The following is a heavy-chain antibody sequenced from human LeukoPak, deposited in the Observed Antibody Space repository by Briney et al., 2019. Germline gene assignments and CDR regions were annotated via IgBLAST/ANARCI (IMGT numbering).Heavy chain of an antibody. V-gene: IGHV3-9*01. CDR1: GFSFDDYV. CDR2: ISENSYSI. D-gene: IGHD1-1*01. CDR3: AKDGELERGYFDY. J-gene: IGHJ4*02. Sequence: GRSLRLSCAASGFSFDDYVMHWVRQAPGKGLVWVSGISENSYSIGYADSVRGRFTISRDNAKNSLYLQMNSLRPEDTALYYCAKDGELERGYFDYWGQGTLVTVSS.